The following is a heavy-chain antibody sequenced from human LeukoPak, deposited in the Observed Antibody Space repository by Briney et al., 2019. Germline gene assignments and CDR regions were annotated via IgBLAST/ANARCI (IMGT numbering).Heavy chain of an antibody. CDR1: GGSIINYY. Sequence: PSETLSLTCSVAGGSIINYYWSWIRQSAGTGLEWVGRISISGSTTYNPSLQSRLSMSVDTSKNQFSLRLRSVSAADTAVYYCARLKYYDSTGYSPGYYMDVWGKGITVTVSS. V-gene: IGHV4-4*07. D-gene: IGHD3-22*01. CDR3: ARLKYYDSTGYSPGYYMDV. CDR2: ISISGST. J-gene: IGHJ6*03.